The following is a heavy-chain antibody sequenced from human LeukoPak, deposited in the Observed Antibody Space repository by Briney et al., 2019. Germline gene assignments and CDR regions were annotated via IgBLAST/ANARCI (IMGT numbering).Heavy chain of an antibody. CDR1: GYTFTSYD. D-gene: IGHD2-15*01. CDR3: VAVVDTSFDY. J-gene: IGHJ4*02. V-gene: IGHV1-8*01. CDR2: MKPKRGNT. Sequence: ASVKVSCKASGYTFTSYDINWVRQATGQGLEWIGWMKPKRGNTGYVQKFQGRVTMTRDTSISTAYMELSSLRSEDTAVYYCVAVVDTSFDYWGQGTPVIVSS.